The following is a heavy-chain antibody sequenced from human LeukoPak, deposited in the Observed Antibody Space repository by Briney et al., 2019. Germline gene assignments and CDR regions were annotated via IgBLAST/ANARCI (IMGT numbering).Heavy chain of an antibody. Sequence: ASVKVSXKASGYTFTGYYMHWVRQAPGQGLEWMVRVNPNSGGTNYAQKFQGRVTMTRDTSISTAYMELSRLRSDDTAMYYCARGRRVGATGRGDFDIWGQGTMVTVSS. CDR1: GYTFTGYY. J-gene: IGHJ3*02. CDR3: ARGRRVGATGRGDFDI. V-gene: IGHV1-2*06. D-gene: IGHD1-26*01. CDR2: VNPNSGGT.